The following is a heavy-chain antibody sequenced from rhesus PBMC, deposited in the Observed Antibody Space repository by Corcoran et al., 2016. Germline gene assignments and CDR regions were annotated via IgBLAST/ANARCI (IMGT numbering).Heavy chain of an antibody. Sequence: QVQLQESGPGLVKPSETPSPTCAVSGGSISDYYWNWIPQPPGKGLEWIGFIGGSRRDTSYNPSLKSRVTISTDTSKIQFSLRLTSVPAADTAVYYCVTLTGVDYWGQGVLVTVSS. V-gene: IGHV4-165*02. D-gene: IGHD3-9*01. CDR2: IGGSRRDT. CDR3: VTLTGVDY. CDR1: GGSISDYY. J-gene: IGHJ4*01.